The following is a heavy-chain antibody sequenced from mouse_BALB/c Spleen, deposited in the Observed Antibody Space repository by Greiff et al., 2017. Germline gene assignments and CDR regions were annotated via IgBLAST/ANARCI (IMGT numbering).Heavy chain of an antibody. D-gene: IGHD4-1*01. CDR1: GYSITSGYS. CDR3: ARVWDPYAMDY. CDR2: IHYSGST. J-gene: IGHJ4*01. Sequence: EVQGVESGPDLVKPSQSLSLTCTVTGYSITSGYSWRWIRQFPGNKLEWMGYIHYSGSTNYNPSLKSRISITRDTSKNQFFLQLNSVTTEDTATYYCARVWDPYAMDYWGQGTSVTVSS. V-gene: IGHV3-1*02.